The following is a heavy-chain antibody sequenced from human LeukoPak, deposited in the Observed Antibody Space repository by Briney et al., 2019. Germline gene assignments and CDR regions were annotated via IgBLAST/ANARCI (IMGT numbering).Heavy chain of an antibody. CDR2: ISGSGGST. CDR3: ARRAGAYSHPYDY. Sequence: PGGSLRLSCAASGFTFSSYGMSWVRQAPGKGLEWLSAISGSGGSTYYADSVKGRFTISRDNSKNTLYLQMNSLRAEDTAVYYCARRAGAYSHPYDYWGQGTLVTVSS. J-gene: IGHJ4*02. D-gene: IGHD4/OR15-4a*01. CDR1: GFTFSSYG. V-gene: IGHV3-23*01.